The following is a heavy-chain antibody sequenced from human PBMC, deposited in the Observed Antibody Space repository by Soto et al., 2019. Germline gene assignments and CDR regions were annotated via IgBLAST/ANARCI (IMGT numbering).Heavy chain of an antibody. CDR1: GGSISSYY. J-gene: IGHJ6*03. Sequence: SETLSLTCTVSGGSISSYYWSWIRQPPGKGLEWIGYIYYSGSTNYNPSLKSRVTISVDTSKNQFSLKLSSVTAADTAVYYCARLGVPAASYYYYYYMDVWGKGTTVTVSS. D-gene: IGHD2-2*01. CDR2: IYYSGST. V-gene: IGHV4-59*08. CDR3: ARLGVPAASYYYYYYMDV.